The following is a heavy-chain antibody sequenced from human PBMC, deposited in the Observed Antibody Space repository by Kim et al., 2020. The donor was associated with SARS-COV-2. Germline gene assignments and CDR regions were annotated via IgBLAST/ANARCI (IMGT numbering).Heavy chain of an antibody. D-gene: IGHD1-20*01. CDR3: ARHRITGSTDAFDI. V-gene: IGHV4-39*01. Sequence: TPSLKSRVTISVHTSKNQFSLNLSSVTAADTSVYYCARHRITGSTDAFDIWGQGTMVTVSS. J-gene: IGHJ3*02.